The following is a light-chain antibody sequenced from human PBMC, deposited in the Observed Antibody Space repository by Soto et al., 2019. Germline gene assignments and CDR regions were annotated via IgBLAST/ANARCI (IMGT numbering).Light chain of an antibody. Sequence: QAVVTQEPSFSVSPGGTVTLTCGLISGSVSTSNFPSWYQQTPGQAPRTLIYNTNTRSSGVPDRFSGSILGNKAALTISGALAGDGADDYCGLFMSSCISVFGGGTKLTVL. CDR3: GLFMSSCISV. V-gene: IGLV8-61*01. J-gene: IGLJ3*02. CDR2: NTN. CDR1: SGSVSTSNF.